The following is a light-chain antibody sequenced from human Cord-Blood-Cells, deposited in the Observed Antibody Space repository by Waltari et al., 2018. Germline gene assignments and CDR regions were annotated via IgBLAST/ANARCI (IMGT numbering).Light chain of an antibody. Sequence: QSALTQSASVSGSPGQSLTISCTGTRSDVGSSNLVSCYQQHPGKAPNLMIYEVSKRPSGVSNRFSGSKSGNTASLTISGLQAEDEADYYCCSYAGSSTFVVFGGGTKLTVL. CDR3: CSYAGSSTFVV. CDR2: EVS. CDR1: RSDVGSSNL. V-gene: IGLV2-23*02. J-gene: IGLJ2*01.